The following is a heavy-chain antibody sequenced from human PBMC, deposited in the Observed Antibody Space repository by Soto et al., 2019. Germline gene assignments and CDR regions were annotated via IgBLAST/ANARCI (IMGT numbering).Heavy chain of an antibody. CDR1: GGSISSYY. V-gene: IGHV4-59*01. CDR2: IYYSGST. J-gene: IGHJ6*03. Sequence: ETLSLTCTVSGGSISSYYWSWIRQPPGKGLEWIGYIYYSGSTNYNPSLKSRVTISVDTSKNQFSLKLSSVTAADTAVYYCARGILTGYLGINYYYYMDVWGKGTTVTVSS. CDR3: ARGILTGYLGINYYYYMDV. D-gene: IGHD3-9*01.